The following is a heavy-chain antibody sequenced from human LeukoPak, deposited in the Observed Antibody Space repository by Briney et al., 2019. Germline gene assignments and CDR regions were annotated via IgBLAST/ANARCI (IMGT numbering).Heavy chain of an antibody. J-gene: IGHJ4*02. CDR2: INHSGST. V-gene: IGHV4-34*01. CDR1: GGSFSGHY. D-gene: IGHD3-10*01. CDR3: ARGDSGDGSGSYYSFDY. Sequence: SETLSLTCAVYGGSFSGHYWSWIRQPPGKGLEWIGEINHSGSTNYNPSLKSRVTISVDTSKNQFSLKLSSVTAADTAVYYCARGDSGDGSGSYYSFDYWGQGTLVTVSS.